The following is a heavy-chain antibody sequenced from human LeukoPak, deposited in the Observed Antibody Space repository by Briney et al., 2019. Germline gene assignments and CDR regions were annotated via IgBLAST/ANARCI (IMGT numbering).Heavy chain of an antibody. V-gene: IGHV1-3*01. CDR2: IHGGTGNT. J-gene: IGHJ5*02. D-gene: IGHD1-1*01. CDR3: ARDITVGTTRFDP. Sequence: GASVKVSCKASGYTFTSYGISWVRQAPGQRLEWMGWIHGGTGNTKYSQKFQGRVTITRDTSANTVYIELSRLRPEDTAVYFCARDITVGTTRFDPWGQGTLVTVSP. CDR1: GYTFTSYG.